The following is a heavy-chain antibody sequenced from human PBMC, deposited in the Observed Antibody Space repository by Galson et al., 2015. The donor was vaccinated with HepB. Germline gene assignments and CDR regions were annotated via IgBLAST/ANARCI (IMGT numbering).Heavy chain of an antibody. Sequence: CAISGDSVSSNSAAWNWIRQSPSRGLEWLGRTYYRSKWYNDYAVSVKSRITINPDTSKNQFSLQLNSVTPEDTAVYYCAGDLLVYSSGWLYYFDYWGQGTLVTVSS. CDR3: AGDLLVYSSGWLYYFDY. CDR1: GDSVSSNSAA. CDR2: TYYRSKWYN. V-gene: IGHV6-1*01. D-gene: IGHD6-19*01. J-gene: IGHJ4*02.